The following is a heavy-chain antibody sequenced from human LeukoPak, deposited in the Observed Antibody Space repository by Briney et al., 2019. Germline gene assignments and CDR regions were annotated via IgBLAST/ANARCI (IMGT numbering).Heavy chain of an antibody. J-gene: IGHJ6*03. CDR1: GVSISRTTYY. CDR3: ARVWSRTNYYYYYMDV. D-gene: IGHD3-3*01. Sequence: PSETLSLTCTVSGVSISRTTYYWGWIRQPPGKGLEWIGSIYHSGSTYYNPSLKSRVTISVDTSKNQFSLKLSSVTAADTAVYYCARVWSRTNYYYYYMDVWGKGTTVTVSS. CDR2: IYHSGST. V-gene: IGHV4-39*07.